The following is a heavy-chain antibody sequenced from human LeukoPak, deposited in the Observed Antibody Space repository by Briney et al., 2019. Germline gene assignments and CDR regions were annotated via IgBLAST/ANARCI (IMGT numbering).Heavy chain of an antibody. CDR2: VYSGGNT. D-gene: IGHD3-16*01. J-gene: IGHJ4*02. V-gene: IGHV3-53*01. CDR1: GFTVSSNY. CDR3: ARDTQGGYLDY. Sequence: GGSLRLSCAASGFTVSSNYMSWVRQAPGKGLEWVSLVYSGGNTYYADSVKGRFTISRDNSKNTLYLPMNSLRAEDTAVYYCARDTQGGYLDYWGQGTLVTVSS.